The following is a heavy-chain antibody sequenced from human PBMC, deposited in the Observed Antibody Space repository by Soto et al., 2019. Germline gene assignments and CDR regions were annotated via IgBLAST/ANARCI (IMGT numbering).Heavy chain of an antibody. D-gene: IGHD4-17*01. J-gene: IGHJ2*01. V-gene: IGHV4-39*01. CDR1: GGSISSRSYF. CDR2: MYYSGST. CDR3: AIGLTAYGESYWYFDL. Sequence: SETLSLTCTVSGGSISSRSYFWGWIRQPPGKGLECLGAMYYSGSTHYNPSLKSRLTISVDVSKNQFSLKLSSVTAADTAVYYCAIGLTAYGESYWYFDLWGRGTLVTVSS.